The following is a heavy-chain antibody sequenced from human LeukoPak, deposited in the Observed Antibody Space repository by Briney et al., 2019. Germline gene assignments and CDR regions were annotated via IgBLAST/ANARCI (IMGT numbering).Heavy chain of an antibody. J-gene: IGHJ5*02. D-gene: IGHD3-22*01. CDR3: ARDRYPDYYDSSGWT. V-gene: IGHV3-11*04. Sequence: GGSLRLSCAASGFTFSDYYMSWIRQAPGKGLEWVSYISSSGSTIYYADSVKGRFTISRDNAKNSLYLQMNSLRAGDTAVYYCARDRYPDYYDSSGWTWGQGTLVTVSS. CDR2: ISSSGSTI. CDR1: GFTFSDYY.